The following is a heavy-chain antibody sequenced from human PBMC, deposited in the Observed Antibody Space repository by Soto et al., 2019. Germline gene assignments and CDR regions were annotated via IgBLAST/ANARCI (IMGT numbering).Heavy chain of an antibody. V-gene: IGHV5-10-1*01. CDR2: IDPSDSYT. CDR1: GYSFTSYW. CDR3: ARPSGGHSSSSRPYYYGMDV. J-gene: IGHJ6*02. Sequence: PGESLKISCKGSGYSFTSYWISWVRQMPGKGLEWMRRIDPSDSYTNYSPSFQGHVTISADKSISTAYLQWSSLKASDTAMYYCARPSGGHSSSSRPYYYGMDVWGQGTTVTVSS. D-gene: IGHD6-6*01.